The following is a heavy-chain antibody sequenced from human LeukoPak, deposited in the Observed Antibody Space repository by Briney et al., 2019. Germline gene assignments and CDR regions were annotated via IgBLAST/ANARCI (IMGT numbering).Heavy chain of an antibody. CDR3: AKLAVADYMDV. CDR1: GFTFSSYG. V-gene: IGHV3-30*02. Sequence: GGSLRLSCAASGFTFSSYGIHWVRQAPGKGLEWVAFIQYDGSNKNYADSVKGRFTISRDNSKNTLYLQMNSLRAEDTAVYYCAKLAVADYMDVWGKGTTVTISS. J-gene: IGHJ6*03. CDR2: IQYDGSNK. D-gene: IGHD6-19*01.